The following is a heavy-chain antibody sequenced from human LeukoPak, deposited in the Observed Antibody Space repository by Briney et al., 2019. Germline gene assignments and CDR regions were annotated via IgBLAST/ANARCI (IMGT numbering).Heavy chain of an antibody. CDR1: GGSISSGGYS. V-gene: IGHV4-30-2*01. D-gene: IGHD4-17*01. Sequence: SETLSLTCTVSGGSISSGGYSWSRIRQPPGKGLEWIGYIYHSGSTYYNPSLKSRVTISVDRSKNQFSLKLSSVTAADTAVYYCARSYGDRNFDYWGQGTLVTVSS. J-gene: IGHJ4*02. CDR3: ARSYGDRNFDY. CDR2: IYHSGST.